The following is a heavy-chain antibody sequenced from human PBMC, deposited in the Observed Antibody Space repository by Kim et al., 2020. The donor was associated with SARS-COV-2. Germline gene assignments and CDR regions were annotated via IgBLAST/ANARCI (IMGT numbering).Heavy chain of an antibody. CDR2: IYYSGST. Sequence: SETLSLTCTVSGGSISSGGYYWSWIRQHPGKGLEWIGYIYYSGSTYYNPSLKSRVTISVDTSKNQFSLKLSSVTAADTAVYYCARGGGTVTTAHLFDPWGQGTLVTVSS. CDR1: GGSISSGGYY. CDR3: ARGGGTVTTAHLFDP. D-gene: IGHD4-17*01. J-gene: IGHJ5*02. V-gene: IGHV4-31*03.